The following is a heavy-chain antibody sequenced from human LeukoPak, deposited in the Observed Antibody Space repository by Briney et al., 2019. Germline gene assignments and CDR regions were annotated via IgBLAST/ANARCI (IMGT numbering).Heavy chain of an antibody. V-gene: IGHV3-53*01. CDR3: ARVPYGNYHYYYMDV. CDR2: IYSGSST. D-gene: IGHD3-10*01. Sequence: PGGSLRLSCAASGFTVSSNYMSWVRQAPGKGLEWVSLIYSGSSTYYANSVEGRFTISRDNSKNTVYLQMNSLRAEDTAVYYCARVPYGNYHYYYMDVWGKGTTVTVSS. J-gene: IGHJ6*03. CDR1: GFTVSSNY.